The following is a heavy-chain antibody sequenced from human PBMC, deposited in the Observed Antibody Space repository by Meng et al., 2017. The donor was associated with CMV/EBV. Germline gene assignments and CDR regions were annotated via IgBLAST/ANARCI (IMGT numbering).Heavy chain of an antibody. D-gene: IGHD6-6*01. CDR1: GFTFSSYE. Sequence: GGSLRLSCAASGFTFSSYEMNWVRQAPGKGLEWVSYISSSGSTIYSAASVKGRFTISRDNAKNSLYLQMNSLRAEETAVYYCARGGLYSRSSGDYYYYGMDVWGQGTTVTVSS. J-gene: IGHJ6*02. V-gene: IGHV3-48*03. CDR2: ISSSGSTI. CDR3: ARGGLYSRSSGDYYYYGMDV.